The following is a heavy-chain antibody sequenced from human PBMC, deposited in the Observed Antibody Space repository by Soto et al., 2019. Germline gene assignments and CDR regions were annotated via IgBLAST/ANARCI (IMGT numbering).Heavy chain of an antibody. CDR3: ARDWSYDFWSGYHRYYYYYYGMDV. V-gene: IGHV1-18*01. D-gene: IGHD3-3*01. Sequence: ASVKVSCKASGYTFTSYGISWVRQAPGQGLEWMGWISAYNGNTNYAQKLQGRVTMTTDTSTSTAYMELRSLRSDDTAVYYCARDWSYDFWSGYHRYYYYYYGMDVWGQGTTVTVSS. CDR2: ISAYNGNT. J-gene: IGHJ6*02. CDR1: GYTFTSYG.